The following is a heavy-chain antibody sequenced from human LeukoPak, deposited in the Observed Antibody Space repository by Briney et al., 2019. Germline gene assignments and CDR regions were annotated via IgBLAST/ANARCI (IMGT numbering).Heavy chain of an antibody. CDR1: GYTFSSYG. D-gene: IGHD1-1*01. CDR3: ARVGGTTSAIAFDI. Sequence: ASVKVSCKGSGYTFSSYGLSWVRQAPGQGLEWMGWIYPNSGGTNYAQKFQGRVTMTRDTSISTAYMELSSLRSDDTAVYYCARVGGTTSAIAFDIWGQGTMVTVST. V-gene: IGHV1-2*02. J-gene: IGHJ3*02. CDR2: IYPNSGGT.